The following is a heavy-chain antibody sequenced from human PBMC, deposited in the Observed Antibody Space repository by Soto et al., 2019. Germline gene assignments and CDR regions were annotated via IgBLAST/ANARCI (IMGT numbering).Heavy chain of an antibody. Sequence: QVQLVESGGGVVQPGRSLRLSCAASGFTFSSYGMHWVRQAPGKGVEWVAVIWYDGSNKYYADSVKGRFTISRDNSKNTLYMQMTSLRAEDTAVYYCARGTLSQIHSSSCLDYWGQGTLVPVSS. V-gene: IGHV3-33*01. CDR2: IWYDGSNK. CDR1: GFTFSSYG. J-gene: IGHJ4*02. CDR3: ARGTLSQIHSSSCLDY. D-gene: IGHD6-6*01.